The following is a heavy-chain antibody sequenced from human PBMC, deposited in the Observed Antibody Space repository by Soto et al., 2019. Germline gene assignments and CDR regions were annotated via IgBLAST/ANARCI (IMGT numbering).Heavy chain of an antibody. V-gene: IGHV5-51*01. D-gene: IGHD6-13*01. CDR1: GYSFTSYW. J-gene: IGHJ6*02. Sequence: PGESLKISCKGSGYSFTSYWIGWVRQMPGKGLEWMGIIYPGDSDTRYSPSFQGQVTISADKSISTAYLQWSSLKASDTAMYYCARFDGSSYQYYYFGMDVWGQGNTVTVS. CDR3: ARFDGSSYQYYYFGMDV. CDR2: IYPGDSDT.